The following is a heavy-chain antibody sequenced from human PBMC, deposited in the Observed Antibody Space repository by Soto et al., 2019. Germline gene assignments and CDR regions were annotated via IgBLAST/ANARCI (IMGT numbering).Heavy chain of an antibody. CDR2: IKQDGSEK. J-gene: IGHJ4*02. Sequence: PGGSLRLSCAASGFTFSSYWISWVRQAPGKGLEWVANIKQDGSEKYYVDSVKGRFTISRDNAKNSLYLQMNSLRAEDTAVYYCARDEYSISPYYFDYWGQGTLVTVSS. D-gene: IGHD6-6*01. CDR3: ARDEYSISPYYFDY. V-gene: IGHV3-7*01. CDR1: GFTFSSYW.